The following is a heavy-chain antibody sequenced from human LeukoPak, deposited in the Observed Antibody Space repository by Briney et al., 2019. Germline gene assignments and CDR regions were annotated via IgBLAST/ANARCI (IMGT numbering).Heavy chain of an antibody. CDR3: AKFDYDDYETPWGANWFDP. Sequence: GGSLRLSCAASGFTFSSYAMSWVRQAPGKGLEWVSVISAGGDSSYSADSVKGRFGISRDNTKNTVYLRMNSLRAEDTAVYYCAKFDYDDYETPWGANWFDPWGQGTLVTVSS. CDR1: GFTFSSYA. D-gene: IGHD4-17*01. CDR2: ISAGGDSS. J-gene: IGHJ5*02. V-gene: IGHV3-23*01.